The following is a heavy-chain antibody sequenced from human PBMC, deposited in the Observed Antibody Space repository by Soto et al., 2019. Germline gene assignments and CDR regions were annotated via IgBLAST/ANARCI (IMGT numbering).Heavy chain of an antibody. D-gene: IGHD3-3*01. Sequence: QITLNESGPTVVRPTETLTLTCRFSGFSLTTSGVGVGWIRQSPGKAPEWLALIYWDDDKRYSASLKSRLTINKDTSKNQVVLTLSDLDPTDTATYYCAHRVLRTVFGLVTTTAIYFDFWGQGTPVAVSS. J-gene: IGHJ4*02. CDR1: GFSLTTSGVG. V-gene: IGHV2-5*02. CDR3: AHRVLRTVFGLVTTTAIYFDF. CDR2: IYWDDDK.